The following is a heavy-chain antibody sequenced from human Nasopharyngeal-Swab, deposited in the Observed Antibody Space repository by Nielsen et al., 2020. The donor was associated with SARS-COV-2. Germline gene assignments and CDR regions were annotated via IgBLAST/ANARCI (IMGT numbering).Heavy chain of an antibody. CDR1: GYTLTGYY. CDR3: AREIFSGYWSDGRCYGVIYSGMDV. V-gene: IGHV1-2*02. J-gene: IGHJ6*02. CDR2: MNPHNGGT. Sequence: ASVKVSCKASGYTLTGYYMHWVRQAPGQGLEWMGWMNPHNGGTNYAQKFQGRVTMTTDTSTSTAYMELRSLRSDDTAVYYCAREIFSGYWSDGRCYGVIYSGMDVWGQGTTVTVSS. D-gene: IGHD2-15*01.